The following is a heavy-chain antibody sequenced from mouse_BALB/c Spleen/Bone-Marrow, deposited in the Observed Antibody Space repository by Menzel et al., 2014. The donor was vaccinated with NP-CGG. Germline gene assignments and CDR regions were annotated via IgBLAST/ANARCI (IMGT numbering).Heavy chain of an antibody. CDR3: ARRDGSSWFAY. J-gene: IGHJ3*01. CDR2: VNPNNGGT. Sequence: EVQLQQSGPDLMKPGASVKISCKASGYSFTGYYMHWVKQSHGKSLEWIGRVNPNNGGTSYNQKFKGKAILTVDESSSTAYMELRSLTSEDSAVYYCARRDGSSWFAYWGQGTLVTVSA. V-gene: IGHV1-26*01. CDR1: GYSFTGYY. D-gene: IGHD1-1*01.